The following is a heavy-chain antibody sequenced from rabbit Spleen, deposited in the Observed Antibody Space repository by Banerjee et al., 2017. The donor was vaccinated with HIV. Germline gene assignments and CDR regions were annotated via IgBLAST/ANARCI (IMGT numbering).Heavy chain of an antibody. CDR1: GFSFSSSYY. CDR2: IYGGVSDST. D-gene: IGHD1-1*01. Sequence: QSLEESGGDLVKPGASLTLTCTASGFSFSSSYYMCWVRQAPGKGLECIACIYGGVSDSTWYANWAKGRFTISKTSSTTVTLQVTSLTAADTATYFCARDLTGIIGWNFGWWGPGTLVTVS. J-gene: IGHJ4*01. V-gene: IGHV1S40*01. CDR3: ARDLTGIIGWNFGW.